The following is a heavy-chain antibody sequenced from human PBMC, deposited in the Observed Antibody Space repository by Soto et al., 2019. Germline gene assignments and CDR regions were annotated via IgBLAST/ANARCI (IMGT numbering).Heavy chain of an antibody. CDR2: IYTSGST. J-gene: IGHJ4*02. CDR3: ARKQAGYFSGIDY. CDR1: GGSISSYY. V-gene: IGHV4-4*07. Sequence: SETLSLTCTVSGGSISSYYWSWIRQPAGKGLEWIGRIYTSGSTNYNPSLKGRVTMSVDTSKNQFSLRLSSVTAADTAVYFCARKQAGYFSGIDYWGQGTLVTVSS. D-gene: IGHD2-15*01.